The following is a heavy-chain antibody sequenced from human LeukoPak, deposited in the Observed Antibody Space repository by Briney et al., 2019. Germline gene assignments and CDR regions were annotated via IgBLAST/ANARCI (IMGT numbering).Heavy chain of an antibody. CDR3: ARDYGTYSYP. D-gene: IGHD5-18*01. CDR1: GFTFSSYA. CDR2: IWYDGSNK. Sequence: GGSLRLSCAVSGFTFSSYAMSWVRQAPGKGLEWVAVIWYDGSNKYYADSVKGRFTISRDNSKNTLYLQMNSLRAEDTAVYYCARDYGTYSYPWGQGTLVTVSS. V-gene: IGHV3-33*08. J-gene: IGHJ5*02.